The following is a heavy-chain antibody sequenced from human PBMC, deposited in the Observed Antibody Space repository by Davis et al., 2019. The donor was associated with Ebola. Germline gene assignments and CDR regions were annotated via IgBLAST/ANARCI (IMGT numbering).Heavy chain of an antibody. J-gene: IGHJ6*03. CDR1: GGSISSSNW. D-gene: IGHD3-3*01. V-gene: IGHV4-4*02. CDR3: ARAIGSYDFWSGYPNYYYMDV. Sequence: SETLSLTCAVSGGSISSSNWWSWVRQPPGKGLEWIGEIYHSGSTNYNPSLKSRVTISVDKSKNQFSLKLSSVTAADTAVYYCARAIGSYDFWSGYPNYYYMDVWGKGTTVTVSS. CDR2: IYHSGST.